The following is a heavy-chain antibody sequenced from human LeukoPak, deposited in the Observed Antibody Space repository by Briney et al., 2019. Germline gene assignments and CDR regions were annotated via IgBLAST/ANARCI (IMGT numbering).Heavy chain of an antibody. V-gene: IGHV4-4*07. Sequence: PSETLSLTCTVSGGSISSYYWSWIRQPAGKGLEWIGRIYTSGSTNYNPSLKSRVTMSVDTSKNQFSLKLSSVTAADTAVYYCARGLPSGSYDYCYYMDVWGKGTTVTVSS. CDR1: GGSISSYY. CDR2: IYTSGST. D-gene: IGHD1-26*01. J-gene: IGHJ6*03. CDR3: ARGLPSGSYDYCYYMDV.